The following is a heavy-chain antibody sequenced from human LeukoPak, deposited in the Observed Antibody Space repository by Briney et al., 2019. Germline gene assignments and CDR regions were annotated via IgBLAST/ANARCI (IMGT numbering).Heavy chain of an antibody. Sequence: GGSLRLSCGASGFTFSNYGMLWVRQAPGKGLEWVAFIRYDGNNKLYADSMKGRFTISRDNSKNTMYLQMNNLREEDTAVYYCTRDPILGAPDYFDYWGQGTLVTVSS. D-gene: IGHD1-26*01. V-gene: IGHV3-30*02. CDR1: GFTFSNYG. CDR3: TRDPILGAPDYFDY. J-gene: IGHJ4*02. CDR2: IRYDGNNK.